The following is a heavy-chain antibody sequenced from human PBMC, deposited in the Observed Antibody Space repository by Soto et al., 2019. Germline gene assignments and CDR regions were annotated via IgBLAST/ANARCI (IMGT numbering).Heavy chain of an antibody. CDR1: GGSVSINSAA. Sequence: SQALSLTCDISGGSVSINSAAWNWIRQSPSRGLEWLGRTYYRSKWYNDYAVSVKSRITINPDTSKNQFSLQLNSVTPEDTAVYYCAREAMVRGNGMDVWGQGTTVTVSS. D-gene: IGHD3-10*01. V-gene: IGHV6-1*01. J-gene: IGHJ6*02. CDR3: AREAMVRGNGMDV. CDR2: TYYRSKWYN.